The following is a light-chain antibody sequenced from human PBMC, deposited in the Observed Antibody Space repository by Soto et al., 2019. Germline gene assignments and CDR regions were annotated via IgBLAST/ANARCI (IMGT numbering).Light chain of an antibody. CDR3: CSYAGNSEV. J-gene: IGLJ1*01. CDR1: SGDVGGYNL. Sequence: QSALTQPASVSGSPGQSITISCTGTSGDVGGYNLVSWYQQHPGKAPKLLIYEVTERPSGVSNRFSGSKSGNTASLTISGLQPDDEADYYCCSYAGNSEVFGTGTRSPS. CDR2: EVT. V-gene: IGLV2-23*02.